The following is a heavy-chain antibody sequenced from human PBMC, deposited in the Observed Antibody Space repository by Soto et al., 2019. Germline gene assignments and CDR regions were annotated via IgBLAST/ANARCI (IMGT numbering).Heavy chain of an antibody. CDR3: ARDQPQYYYDSSGYFDY. D-gene: IGHD3-22*01. V-gene: IGHV1-18*01. CDR1: GYTFTSYG. CDR2: ISAYNGNT. J-gene: IGHJ4*02. Sequence: QVLLVQSGAEVKKPGASVKVSCKASGYTFTSYGISWVRQAPGQGLEWMGWISAYNGNTNYAQKLQGRVTMTTDTSTSTAYMELRSLRSDDTAVYYCARDQPQYYYDSSGYFDYWGQGTLVTVSS.